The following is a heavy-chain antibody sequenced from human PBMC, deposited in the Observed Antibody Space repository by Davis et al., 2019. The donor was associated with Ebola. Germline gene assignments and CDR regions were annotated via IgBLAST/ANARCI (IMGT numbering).Heavy chain of an antibody. CDR3: AKDTAGTNPLAAAGPPDAFDI. V-gene: IGHV3-23*01. CDR2: ISGSGGTT. Sequence: GGSLRLSCAASGFTFSSYAMSWVRQAPGKGLEWVSTISGSGGTTYYADSVKGRFTISRDNSKNTLYLQMNSLRAEDTAVYYCAKDTAGTNPLAAAGPPDAFDIWGQGTMVTVSS. J-gene: IGHJ3*02. D-gene: IGHD6-13*01. CDR1: GFTFSSYA.